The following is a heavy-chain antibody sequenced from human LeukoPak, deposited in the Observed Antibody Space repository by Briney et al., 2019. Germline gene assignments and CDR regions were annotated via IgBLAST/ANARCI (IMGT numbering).Heavy chain of an antibody. D-gene: IGHD3-3*01. Sequence: PGGSLRLSCAASGFTFSSYWMHWVRQAPGKGLVWVSRINTDGSSTSYADSVKGRFTISRDNAKNTLYLQMNSLRAEDTAVYYCARGQVVWSGYWVDYWGQGTLVTVSS. CDR1: GFTFSSYW. CDR3: ARGQVVWSGYWVDY. CDR2: INTDGSST. V-gene: IGHV3-74*01. J-gene: IGHJ4*02.